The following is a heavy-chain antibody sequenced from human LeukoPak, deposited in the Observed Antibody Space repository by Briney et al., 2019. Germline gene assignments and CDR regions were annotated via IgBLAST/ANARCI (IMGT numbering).Heavy chain of an antibody. J-gene: IGHJ4*02. CDR1: GFTFSGSA. Sequence: GGSLRLSCAASGFTFSGSAMHWVRQASGKGLEWVGRIRSKANSYATAYAASVKGRFTISRDNSKNTLYLQMNSLRADDTALYYCAKVLSGSYSSLDYWGQGTLVTVSS. CDR2: IRSKANSYAT. V-gene: IGHV3-73*01. CDR3: AKVLSGSYSSLDY. D-gene: IGHD1-26*01.